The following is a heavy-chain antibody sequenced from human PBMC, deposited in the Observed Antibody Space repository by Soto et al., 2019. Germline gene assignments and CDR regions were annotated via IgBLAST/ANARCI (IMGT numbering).Heavy chain of an antibody. CDR3: ARVFPGAYGDNYYYYYYMDV. CDR1: GYTFTSYG. D-gene: IGHD4-17*01. V-gene: IGHV1-18*01. CDR2: ISAYNGNT. Sequence: QVQLVQSGAEVKKPGASVKVSCKASGYTFTSYGISWVRQAPGQGLEWMGWISAYNGNTNYAQKLQGRVTMTTDTSTSTAYMELRSLRSDDTAVYYCARVFPGAYGDNYYYYYYMDVWGKGTTVTVSS. J-gene: IGHJ6*03.